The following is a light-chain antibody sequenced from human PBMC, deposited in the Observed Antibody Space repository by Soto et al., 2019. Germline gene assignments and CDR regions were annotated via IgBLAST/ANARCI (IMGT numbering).Light chain of an antibody. Sequence: ILMTQSPATLSVAPGERFTFSYRSSQGIIRKVAWSQHKPDQPPTLLISGASTRATGIPARLSASRSGTEIALAISRLQSEDCAIYYCNEYHTWPINFGGGTKVDIK. CDR2: GAS. CDR1: QGIIRK. V-gene: IGKV3-15*01. J-gene: IGKJ4*01. CDR3: NEYHTWPIN.